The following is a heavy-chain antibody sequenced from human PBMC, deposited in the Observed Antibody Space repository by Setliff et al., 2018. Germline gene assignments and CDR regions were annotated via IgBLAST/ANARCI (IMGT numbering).Heavy chain of an antibody. V-gene: IGHV1-46*01. J-gene: IGHJ4*02. CDR3: ARGELGATRDYFDY. CDR1: GYTITSYY. CDR2: ISPSGGST. D-gene: IGHD1-26*01. Sequence: ASVKVSCKASGYTITSYYMHWVRQAPGQGLEWMGIISPSGGSTSYAQEFQRRVTMTRDTSTSTVYMELSSLRSEDTAVYYCARGELGATRDYFDYWGQGTLVTVSS.